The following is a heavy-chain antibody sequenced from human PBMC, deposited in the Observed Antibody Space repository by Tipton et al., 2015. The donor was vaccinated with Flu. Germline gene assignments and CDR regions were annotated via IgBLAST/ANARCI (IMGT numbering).Heavy chain of an antibody. V-gene: IGHV4-4*07. CDR2: IYTSGNT. D-gene: IGHD6-13*01. CDR3: ARRVEESRQQGDYNWLDP. J-gene: IGHJ5*02. CDR1: GGSIGSHS. Sequence: TLSLTCTVSGGSIGSHSWNWIRQPAGKGLEWIGRIYTSGNTIYNPSLQSRVTVSVDTSKNQFSLKLNSVTVADTAAYYCARRVEESRQQGDYNWLDPWGQGILVTVSS.